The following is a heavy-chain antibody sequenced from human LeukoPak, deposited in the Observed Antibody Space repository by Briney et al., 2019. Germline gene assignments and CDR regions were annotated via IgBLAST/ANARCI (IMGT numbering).Heavy chain of an antibody. Sequence: PGGSLRLSCAASGFDLYTYEMNWVRQAPGKGLEWIADITISGHTKNYADSVKGRFTISRDNAGPSLSLQMNSLRVEDTGVYYCARGDPHADLWGQGTLVTVSS. CDR2: ITISGHTK. CDR1: GFDLYTYE. V-gene: IGHV3-48*03. J-gene: IGHJ5*02. CDR3: ARGDPHADL.